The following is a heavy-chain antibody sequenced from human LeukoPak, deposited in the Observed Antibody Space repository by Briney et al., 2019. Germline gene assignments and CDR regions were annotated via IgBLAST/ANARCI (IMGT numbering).Heavy chain of an antibody. Sequence: SETLSLTCTVSGGSISSNNRYWGWIRQPPGKGLEWIGTIYYSGSTYYNAALRSRVTISVDTSKNQFSLKLTSVTSADTAVYYCSSRDYDYYYMDVWGKGTTVTVS. CDR1: GGSISSNNRY. CDR3: SSRDYDYYYMDV. CDR2: IYYSGST. V-gene: IGHV4-39*07. J-gene: IGHJ6*03. D-gene: IGHD5-24*01.